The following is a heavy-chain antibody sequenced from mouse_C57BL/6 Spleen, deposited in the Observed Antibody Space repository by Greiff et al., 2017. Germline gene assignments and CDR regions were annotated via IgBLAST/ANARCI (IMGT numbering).Heavy chain of an antibody. D-gene: IGHD1-1*01. CDR3: ATTFITQAWFAY. V-gene: IGHV5-17*01. J-gene: IGHJ3*01. Sequence: DVQLVVSGGGLVKPGGSLKLSCAASGFTFSDYGMHWVRQAPEKGLEWVAYISSGSSTIYYADTVKGRFTISRDNAKNTLFLQMTSLRSEDTAMYFCATTFITQAWFAYWGQGTLVTVSA. CDR1: GFTFSDYG. CDR2: ISSGSSTI.